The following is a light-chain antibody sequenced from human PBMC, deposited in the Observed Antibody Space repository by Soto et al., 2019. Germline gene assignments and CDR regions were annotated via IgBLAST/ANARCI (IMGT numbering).Light chain of an antibody. Sequence: DIEMTQSPSTLSASVGDRVTITCRARQSISSWLAWYQQKPGKAPKLLIYDASSLESGVPSRFSGSGSGTEFTLTISSLQPDDFATYYCQQYNSYLWTFGHGTKVDIK. CDR2: DAS. J-gene: IGKJ1*01. CDR3: QQYNSYLWT. CDR1: QSISSW. V-gene: IGKV1-5*01.